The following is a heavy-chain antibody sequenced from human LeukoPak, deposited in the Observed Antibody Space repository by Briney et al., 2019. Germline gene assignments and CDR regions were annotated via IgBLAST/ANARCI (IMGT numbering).Heavy chain of an antibody. J-gene: IGHJ4*02. D-gene: IGHD6-13*01. CDR3: ARAAGDRVDY. Sequence: SETLSLTCTVSGGSISSYYWSWIRQPPGKGLEWIGYIYYSGSTNYNPSLKSRVTISVDRSKNQFSLKLSSVTAADTAVYYCARAAGDRVDYWGQGTLVTVSS. V-gene: IGHV4-59*12. CDR1: GGSISSYY. CDR2: IYYSGST.